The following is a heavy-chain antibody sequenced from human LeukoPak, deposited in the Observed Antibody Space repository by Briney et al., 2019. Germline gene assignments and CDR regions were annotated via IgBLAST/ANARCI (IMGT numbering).Heavy chain of an antibody. V-gene: IGHV1-69*13. J-gene: IGHJ4*02. CDR2: IIPIFGTA. Sequence: SVKVSCKASGGTFSSYAISWVRQAPGQGLEWMGGIIPIFGTANYAQKFQGRVTIIADESTSTAYMQLSSLRSEDTALYYCAGPRGYNYGAQYNFDYWGQGTLVTVSS. CDR1: GGTFSSYA. D-gene: IGHD5-18*01. CDR3: AGPRGYNYGAQYNFDY.